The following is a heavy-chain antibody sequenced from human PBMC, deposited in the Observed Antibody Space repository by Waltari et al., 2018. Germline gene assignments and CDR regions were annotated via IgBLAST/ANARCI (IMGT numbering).Heavy chain of an antibody. J-gene: IGHJ4*02. V-gene: IGHV4-59*01. Sequence: QLREWGPGLVKLWEPFSLPCLAPGGPLIIYSGPWTRQPPGKGLEYIGYIYDSGATNYNPSLKSRITISIDTSMNQFYLKVTSVTAADTAVYYCARGDRAPSGYGTELDYWGQGTMVTVSS. D-gene: IGHD5-12*01. CDR1: GGPLIIYS. CDR3: ARGDRAPSGYGTELDY. CDR2: IYDSGAT.